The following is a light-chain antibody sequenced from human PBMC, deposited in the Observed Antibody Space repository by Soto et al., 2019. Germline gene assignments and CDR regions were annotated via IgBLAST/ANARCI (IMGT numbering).Light chain of an antibody. J-gene: IGKJ5*01. CDR1: QSISSN. CDR3: QQYKIWPIT. Sequence: EIVMAQSPATLSVSPGERATLSCRASQSISSNLAWYQQKPGQAPRLLIYGASTRATGIPARFSGSGSGTEFTLTIYSLQSEDFAVYYCQQYKIWPITFGQGTRLEIK. V-gene: IGKV3-15*01. CDR2: GAS.